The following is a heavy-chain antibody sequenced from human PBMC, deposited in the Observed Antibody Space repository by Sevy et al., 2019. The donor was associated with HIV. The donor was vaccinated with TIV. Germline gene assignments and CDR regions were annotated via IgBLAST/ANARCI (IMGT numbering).Heavy chain of an antibody. J-gene: IGHJ6*02. CDR2: IKQDGSEK. V-gene: IGHV3-7*01. Sequence: GGSLRLSYAASGFTFSSYWMSWVRQAPGKGLEWVANIKQDGSEKYYVDSVKGRFTISRDNAKNSLYLQMNSLRAEDTAVYYCARLLWFGELDARYGMDVWGQGTTVTVSS. CDR1: GFTFSSYW. D-gene: IGHD3-10*01. CDR3: ARLLWFGELDARYGMDV.